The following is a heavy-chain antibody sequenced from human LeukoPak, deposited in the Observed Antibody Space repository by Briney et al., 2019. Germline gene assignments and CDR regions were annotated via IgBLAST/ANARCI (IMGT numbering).Heavy chain of an antibody. V-gene: IGHV4-31*03. J-gene: IGHJ5*02. CDR2: IYYSGST. Sequence: SQTLSLTCTVSGGSISSGGYYWSWIRQHPGKGLEGIGYIYYSGSTYYNPSLKSRVTISVDTSKNQFSLKLSSVTAADTAVYYCAGSYYDSHWGWFDPWGQGTLVTVSS. D-gene: IGHD3-22*01. CDR1: GGSISSGGYY. CDR3: AGSYYDSHWGWFDP.